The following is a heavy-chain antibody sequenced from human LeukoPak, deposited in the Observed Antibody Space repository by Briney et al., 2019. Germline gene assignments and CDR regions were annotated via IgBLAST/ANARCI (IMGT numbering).Heavy chain of an antibody. CDR2: IWYDGSNK. V-gene: IGHV3-33*08. Sequence: GGSLRLSCAASGFTFSSYAMNWVRQAPGKGLEWVAVIWYDGSNKYYADSVKGRFTISRDNSKNTLYLQMNSLRAEDTAVYYCASQLDSGYEGDYWGQGTLVTVSS. J-gene: IGHJ4*02. CDR3: ASQLDSGYEGDY. CDR1: GFTFSSYA. D-gene: IGHD5-12*01.